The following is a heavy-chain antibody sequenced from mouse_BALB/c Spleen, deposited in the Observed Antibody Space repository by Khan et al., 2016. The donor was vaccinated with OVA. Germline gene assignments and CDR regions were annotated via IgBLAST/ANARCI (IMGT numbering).Heavy chain of an antibody. D-gene: IGHD1-1*01. Sequence: VQPVEPGPRLVASSQSLSITCTVSAFSLTSYGVHLVRQPPGKVLESLGIIWAGGSTKYNSALMSRLSISKDNSKSQVFLKMNSLQTDDTAMYYCARDTTPARYWGQGTMVTVSA. CDR1: AFSLTSYG. J-gene: IGHJ3*01. V-gene: IGHV2-9*02. CDR3: ARDTTPARY. CDR2: IWAGGST.